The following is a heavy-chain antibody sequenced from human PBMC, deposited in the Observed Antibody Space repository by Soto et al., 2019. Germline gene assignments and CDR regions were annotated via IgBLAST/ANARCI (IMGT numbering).Heavy chain of an antibody. V-gene: IGHV3-23*01. D-gene: IGHD5-12*01. Sequence: AGSLRLSCAASGFTFSSYAMAGVLQAPGKGLEWVSAISGSGGSTYYADSVKGRFTISRDNSKNTLYLQMNSLRAEDTAVYYCAKDLPVSVDPDGAFDIWGQGTMVTVSS. CDR2: ISGSGGST. CDR1: GFTFSSYA. J-gene: IGHJ3*02. CDR3: AKDLPVSVDPDGAFDI.